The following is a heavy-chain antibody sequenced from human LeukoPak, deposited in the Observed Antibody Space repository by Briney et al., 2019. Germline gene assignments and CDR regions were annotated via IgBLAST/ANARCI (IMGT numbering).Heavy chain of an antibody. CDR1: GGTFSGYY. CDR3: ARVRSEAAAGHVYRFDP. D-gene: IGHD6-13*01. CDR2: INHSGST. J-gene: IGHJ5*02. Sequence: AGTLSLTCAVYGGTFSGYYLSWIRQPPGKGLEWVGEINHSGSTNYNPSLKSRVTISVDTSKNQFSLKLSSVTAADTAVYYCARVRSEAAAGHVYRFDPWGQGTLVTVSS. V-gene: IGHV4-34*01.